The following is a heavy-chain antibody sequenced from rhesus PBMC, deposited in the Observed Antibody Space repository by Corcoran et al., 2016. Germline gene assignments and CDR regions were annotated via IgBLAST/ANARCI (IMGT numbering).Heavy chain of an antibody. CDR2: ISGRSGST. J-gene: IGHJ4*01. CDR3: ARQNNWHYVGYFDY. CDR1: GYSIRSGYS. V-gene: IGHV4-99*01. D-gene: IGHD1-26*01. Sequence: QVQLQESGPGLVKPSETLSLTCAVSGYSIRSGYSWGWIRQPPWKGLEYIGCISGRSGSTYYNPSLKSRVTFSKDTSKNQFSLKLSSVTAAYTAVYYCARQNNWHYVGYFDYWGQGVLVTVSS.